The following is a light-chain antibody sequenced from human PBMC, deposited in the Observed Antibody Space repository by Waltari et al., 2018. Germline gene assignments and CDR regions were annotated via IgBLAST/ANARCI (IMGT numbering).Light chain of an antibody. CDR3: CSYAGDYTYV. CDR1: RSAVGGYKF. CDR2: DVS. V-gene: IGLV2-11*01. J-gene: IGLJ1*01. Sequence: QSALTQPRSVSGSPGQSVTISCTGTRSAVGGYKFVSWYQQHPGKAPKFMIYDVSKRPSGVPDRFSGSKSGNTASLTISGLQAEDEAEYYCCSYAGDYTYVFGTGTKVTVL.